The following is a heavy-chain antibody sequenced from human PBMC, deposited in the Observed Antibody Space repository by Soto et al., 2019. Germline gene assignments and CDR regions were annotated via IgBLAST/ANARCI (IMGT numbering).Heavy chain of an antibody. J-gene: IGHJ3*02. Sequence: HPGGSLRLSCAASGFTFTNYVMSWVRQAPGKGLEWVANIKQGGSESFYVASVKGRFTISRDNAKNSLYLQMNSLRAEDTAIYYCARWNYAFDIWGQGTMVTVSS. V-gene: IGHV3-7*01. CDR1: GFTFTNYV. CDR3: ARWNYAFDI. CDR2: IKQGGSES. D-gene: IGHD1-1*01.